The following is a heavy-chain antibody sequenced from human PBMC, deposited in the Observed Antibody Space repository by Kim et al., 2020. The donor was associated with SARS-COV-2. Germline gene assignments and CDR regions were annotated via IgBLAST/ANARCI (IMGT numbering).Heavy chain of an antibody. D-gene: IGHD3-16*01. V-gene: IGHV3-30*18. Sequence: GGSLRLSCAASGFTFSSYGMHWVRQAPGKGLEWVAVISYDGSNKYYADSVKGRFTISRDNSKNTLYLQMNSLRAEDTAVYYCAKFWDGDSFDYWGQGTLVTVSS. J-gene: IGHJ4*02. CDR2: ISYDGSNK. CDR3: AKFWDGDSFDY. CDR1: GFTFSSYG.